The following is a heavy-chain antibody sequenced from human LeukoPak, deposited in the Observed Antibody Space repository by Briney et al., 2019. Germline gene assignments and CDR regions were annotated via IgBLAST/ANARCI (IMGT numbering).Heavy chain of an antibody. V-gene: IGHV4-30-2*01. Sequence: SQTLALTCAVSGGSISSGGYSWRWIRQPPGKGLEWIECIYHNGSTYYNPSLKSRVTISVDRSKNQFSLKLSSVTAADTAVYYCAGGPKIAAAGTGYWGQGTLVTVSS. J-gene: IGHJ4*02. CDR3: AGGPKIAAAGTGY. CDR1: GGSISSGGYS. CDR2: IYHNGST. D-gene: IGHD6-13*01.